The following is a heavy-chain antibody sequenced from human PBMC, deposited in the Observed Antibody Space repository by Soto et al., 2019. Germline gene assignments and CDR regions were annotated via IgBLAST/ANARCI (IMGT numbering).Heavy chain of an antibody. D-gene: IGHD3-10*01. CDR3: AKKFGQGAWFRVMDV. CDR2: ISSDGRNE. Sequence: QVQLVESGGGVVQPGGSLRLPCAGPGFTEFDLYSMHWVRQAPGKGLEWVGSISSDGRNEYYADSVRGRFTISRDNSKNTLFLQMSGLRTDDTAIYYCAKKFGQGAWFRVMDVWGQGTTVTVSS. V-gene: IGHV3-30*18. CDR1: GFTEFDLYS. J-gene: IGHJ6*02.